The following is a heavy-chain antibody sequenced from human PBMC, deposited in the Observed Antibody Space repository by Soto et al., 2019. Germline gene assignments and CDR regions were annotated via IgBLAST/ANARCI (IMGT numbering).Heavy chain of an antibody. J-gene: IGHJ6*01. CDR2: INPNGGTT. Sequence: TLYCTSSVHMLTYYYIHWVRHTHRQDLEWMGIINPNGGTTTYAQNFQGRVTMTRDTSTSTVYMELSSLISEDTAVYYCAIVVSSRSPPTSLQHGIGIWRKGTT. CDR3: AIVVSSRSPPTSLQHGIGI. D-gene: IGHD6-13*01. V-gene: IGHV1-46*01. CDR1: VHMLTYYY.